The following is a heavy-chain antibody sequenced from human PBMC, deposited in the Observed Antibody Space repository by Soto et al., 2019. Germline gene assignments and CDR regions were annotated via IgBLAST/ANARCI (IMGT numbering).Heavy chain of an antibody. CDR3: ASGTRAPTYSSGWYQYY. D-gene: IGHD6-19*01. J-gene: IGHJ4*02. CDR2: IYSGGST. V-gene: IGHV3-53*01. CDR1: GFTVSSNY. Sequence: GALRLSCAASGFTVSSNYMSSVRQAPGKGLEWVSVIYSGGSTYYADSVKGRFTISRDNSKNTLYLQMNSLRAEDTAVYYCASGTRAPTYSSGWYQYYWGQGTLVTVSS.